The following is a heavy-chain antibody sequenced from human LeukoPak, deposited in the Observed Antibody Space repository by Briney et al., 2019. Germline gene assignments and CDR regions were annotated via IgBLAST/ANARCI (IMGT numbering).Heavy chain of an antibody. J-gene: IGHJ4*02. D-gene: IGHD3-9*01. CDR2: INSGGDYK. CDR3: ARGHYDVLASSYKWTPDY. V-gene: IGHV3-21*01. Sequence: GGSLRLSCAASGFTFNTFNMNWFRQAPGKGLKWVSSINSGGDYKYYADSVKGRFTTSRDNAKNSLSLQLNSLRVEDTAIYYCARGHYDVLASSYKWTPDYWGQGTLVTVSS. CDR1: GFTFNTFN.